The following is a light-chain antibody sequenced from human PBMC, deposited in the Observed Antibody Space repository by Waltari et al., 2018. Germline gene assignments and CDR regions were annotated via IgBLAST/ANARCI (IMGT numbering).Light chain of an antibody. J-gene: IGKJ1*01. CDR2: TVS. CDR3: QQSYSIPWT. V-gene: IGKV1-39*01. Sequence: DIQMTQSPSSLPASVGDRVTITCRASQSISSYVNWYQQKPRKAPKLLIHTVSTLQSGVPLRFSGSLSGTDFTLTISSLQPEDFASYFCQQSYSIPWTFGQGTKVEI. CDR1: QSISSY.